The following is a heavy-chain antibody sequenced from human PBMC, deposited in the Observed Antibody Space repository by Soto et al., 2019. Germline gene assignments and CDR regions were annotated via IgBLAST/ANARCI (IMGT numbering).Heavy chain of an antibody. V-gene: IGHV4-59*08. Sequence: QVQLQESGPGLVKPSETLSLTCTVSGDFISSHYWSWIRQPPGKGLEWFGYVYHNGKTDSNPSLKSRVTISMDTSKNQISLSLTSVTAADTAVYYCASPKGTTPAVWYFDLWGRGTLVTVSS. D-gene: IGHD1-26*01. J-gene: IGHJ2*01. CDR3: ASPKGTTPAVWYFDL. CDR2: VYHNGKT. CDR1: GDFISSHY.